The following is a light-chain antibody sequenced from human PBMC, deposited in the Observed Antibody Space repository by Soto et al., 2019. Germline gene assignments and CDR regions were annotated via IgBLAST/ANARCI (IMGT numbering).Light chain of an antibody. CDR3: QSYDSRLSGYYV. CDR1: SSNIGAGYD. Sequence: QLVLTQPPSVSGAPGQRVTISCTGSSSNIGAGYDVHWYQQLPGTAPKHLIYGNSNRPSGVPDRFSGSKSGTYASLAITGLQAEDEADYYCQSYDSRLSGYYVFGTGTKLTVL. V-gene: IGLV1-40*01. CDR2: GNS. J-gene: IGLJ1*01.